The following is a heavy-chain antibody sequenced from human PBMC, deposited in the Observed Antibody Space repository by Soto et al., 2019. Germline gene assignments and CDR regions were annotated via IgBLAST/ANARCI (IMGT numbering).Heavy chain of an antibody. Sequence: QVQLVQSGAEVKKPGSSVKVSCKASGGTFSSYAISWVRQAPGQGLEWMGGIIPIFGTANYAQKFQGRVTISAEETTSKANMEVSSLRCEDRAVYSCASVGGGSGGYYTQYFDYWGQGTLVTVSS. CDR3: ASVGGGSGGYYTQYFDY. D-gene: IGHD3-10*01. J-gene: IGHJ4*02. CDR2: IIPIFGTA. V-gene: IGHV1-69*01. CDR1: GGTFSSYA.